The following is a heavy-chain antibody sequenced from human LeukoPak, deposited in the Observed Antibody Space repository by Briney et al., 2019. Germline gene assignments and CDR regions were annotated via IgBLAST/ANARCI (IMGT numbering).Heavy chain of an antibody. CDR1: GGSISSGGYY. J-gene: IGHJ6*02. Sequence: SQTLSLTCTVSGGSISSGGYYWSWIRQHPGKGLEWIGYIYYSGSTYYNPSLKSRVTISVDTSKNQFSLKLSSVTAADTAVYYCASSRFRGGSYRSLGPDAWGQGTTVTVSS. CDR2: IYYSGST. V-gene: IGHV4-31*03. D-gene: IGHD3-16*02. CDR3: ASSRFRGGSYRSLGPDA.